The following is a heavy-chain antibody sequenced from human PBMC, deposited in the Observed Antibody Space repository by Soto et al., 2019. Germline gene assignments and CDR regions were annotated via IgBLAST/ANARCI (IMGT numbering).Heavy chain of an antibody. CDR2: ISAYNGNT. Sequence: ASVKVSCKASGYTFTSYGISWVRQAPGQGLEWMGWISAYNGNTNYAQKLQGRVTMTTDTSTSTAYMELRSLRSDDTAVYYCASRVAGNNWFYPWGQGTLVPVSS. V-gene: IGHV1-18*01. CDR3: ASRVAGNNWFYP. D-gene: IGHD6-19*01. J-gene: IGHJ5*02. CDR1: GYTFTSYG.